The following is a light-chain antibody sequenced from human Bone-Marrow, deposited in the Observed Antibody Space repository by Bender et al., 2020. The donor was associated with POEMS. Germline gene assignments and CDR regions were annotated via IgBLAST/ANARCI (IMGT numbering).Light chain of an antibody. CDR1: SSNIGAHA. CDR2: SSH. Sequence: QSVLTQPPSASGTPGQRVTISCSGGSSNIGAHAVNWYQHLPGTAPKLLIYSSHRRPSEVPDRFSGSRSGTSASLALSGVQSEDEADFCCAVWDDSLKGWVFGGGTNLTV. V-gene: IGLV1-44*01. CDR3: AVWDDSLKGWV. J-gene: IGLJ3*02.